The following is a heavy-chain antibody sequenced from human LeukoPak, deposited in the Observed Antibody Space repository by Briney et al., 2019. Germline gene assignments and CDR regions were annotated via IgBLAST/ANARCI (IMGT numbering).Heavy chain of an antibody. CDR1: GFTFSSYG. D-gene: IGHD6-6*01. J-gene: IGHJ6*03. CDR3: AKVGKVAAQWDFRVYYYYMDV. Sequence: GGSLRLSCAASGFTFSSYGMHWVRQAPGKGLEWVAFIRYDGSNKYYADSVKGRFTISRDNSKNTLHLQMNSLRAEDTAVYYCAKVGKVAAQWDFRVYYYYMDVWGKGTTVTVSS. CDR2: IRYDGSNK. V-gene: IGHV3-30*02.